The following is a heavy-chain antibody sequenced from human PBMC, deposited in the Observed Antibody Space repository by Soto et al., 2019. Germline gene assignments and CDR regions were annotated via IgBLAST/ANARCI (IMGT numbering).Heavy chain of an antibody. V-gene: IGHV4-30-4*01. CDR2: IYYSGST. CDR3: ARDSRVHSAGDMDV. D-gene: IGHD2-15*01. J-gene: IGHJ6*02. Sequence: SETLSLTCTVSGGSINSGDYHWSWIRQSPGKGLEWIGAIYYSGSTYYNPSLKSRIRLSVDTSKNQFSLKVNSVTAADTAVYYCARDSRVHSAGDMDVWGQGTTVTVSS. CDR1: GGSINSGDYH.